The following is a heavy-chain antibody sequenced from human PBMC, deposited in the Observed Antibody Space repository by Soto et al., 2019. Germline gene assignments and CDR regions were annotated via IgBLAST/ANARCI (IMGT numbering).Heavy chain of an antibody. CDR3: ARNEVYSSSWYSMNYGMDV. CDR2: INPNSGGT. D-gene: IGHD6-13*01. Sequence: ASVKVSCKASGYTFTGYYMDWVRQAPGQGLEWMGWINPNSGGTNYAQKFQGWVTMTRDTSISTAYMELSRLRSDDTAVYYCARNEVYSSSWYSMNYGMDVWGQGTTVTVSS. J-gene: IGHJ6*02. V-gene: IGHV1-2*04. CDR1: GYTFTGYY.